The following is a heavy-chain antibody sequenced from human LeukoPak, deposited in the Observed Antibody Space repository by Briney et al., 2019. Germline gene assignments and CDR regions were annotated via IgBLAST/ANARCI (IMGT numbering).Heavy chain of an antibody. D-gene: IGHD5-24*01. V-gene: IGHV3-15*01. CDR2: IKSKTDGGTT. J-gene: IGHJ4*02. Sequence: GGSLRLSCAASGFTFSNAWMSWVRQAPGKGLEWVGRIKSKTDGGTTDYAAPVKGRFTISRGDSKNTLYLQMNSLKTEDTAVYYCTTAKTRDGYNRDYWGQGTLVTVSS. CDR1: GFTFSNAW. CDR3: TTAKTRDGYNRDY.